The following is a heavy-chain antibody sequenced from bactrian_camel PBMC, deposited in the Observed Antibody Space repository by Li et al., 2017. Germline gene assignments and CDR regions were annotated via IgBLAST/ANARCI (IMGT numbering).Heavy chain of an antibody. J-gene: IGHJ4*01. Sequence: HVQLVESGGGSVQAGGSLRLSCAVSGATFSSLSVAWFRPVPGKGREAVALIYTGGGSTYYASSVKGRFTISQDNAKNTVWLQMNSLKPEDTAMYYCAAERPVDGGGTCYSFFVPGYDYRGQGTQVTVS. CDR1: GATFSSLS. CDR3: AAERPVDGGGTCYSFFVPGYDY. D-gene: IGHD7*01. V-gene: IGHV3S1*01. CDR2: IYTGGGST.